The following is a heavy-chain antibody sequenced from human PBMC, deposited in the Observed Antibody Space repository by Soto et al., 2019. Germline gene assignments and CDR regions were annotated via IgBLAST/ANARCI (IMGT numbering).Heavy chain of an antibody. D-gene: IGHD3-22*01. CDR1: GGTFSSYA. CDR3: ASGPDHYDSSGYYSPFDY. V-gene: IGHV1-69*13. CDR2: IIPIFGTA. Sequence: GASVKVSCKASGGTFSSYAISWVRQAPGQGLEWMGGIIPIFGTANYAQKFQGRVTITADESTSTAYMELSSLRSEDTAVYYCASGPDHYDSSGYYSPFDYWGQGTLVTVSS. J-gene: IGHJ4*02.